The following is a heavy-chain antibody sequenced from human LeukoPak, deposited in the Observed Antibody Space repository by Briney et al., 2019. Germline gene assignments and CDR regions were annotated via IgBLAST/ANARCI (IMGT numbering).Heavy chain of an antibody. V-gene: IGHV1-8*01. J-gene: IGHJ6*03. D-gene: IGHD1-26*01. CDR2: MNPNSGNT. CDR3: ARDGLEPEWELPRVHYYYMDV. CDR1: GYTFTSYD. Sequence: ASVKVSCKASGYTFTSYDINWVRQATGQGLEWMGWMNPNSGNTGYAQKLQGRVTMTTDTSTSTAYMELRSLRSDDTAVYYCARDGLEPEWELPRVHYYYMDVWGKGTTVTVSS.